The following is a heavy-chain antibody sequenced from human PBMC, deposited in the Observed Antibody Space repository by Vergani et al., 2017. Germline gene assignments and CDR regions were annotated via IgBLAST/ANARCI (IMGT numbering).Heavy chain of an antibody. CDR2: ISGSGGST. Sequence: EVQLLESGGVLVQPGGSLRLSCAASGFTFSSYAMSWVRQAPGKGLEWVSAISGSGGSTYYADSVKGRFTISRDNSKNTLYLQMNSLRAEDTAVYYCAKGPSRYCSSTSCYRYFQHWGQGTLVTVSS. J-gene: IGHJ1*01. D-gene: IGHD2-2*01. CDR3: AKGPSRYCSSTSCYRYFQH. CDR1: GFTFSSYA. V-gene: IGHV3-23*01.